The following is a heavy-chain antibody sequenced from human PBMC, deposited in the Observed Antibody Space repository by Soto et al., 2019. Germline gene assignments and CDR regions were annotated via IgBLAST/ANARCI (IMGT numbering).Heavy chain of an antibody. D-gene: IGHD1-7*01. Sequence: HSQTLSLTCAISGDSVSSNSAAWNWIRQSPSRGLEWLGRTYYRSKWYNDYAVSVKSRITINPDTSKNQFSLQLNSVTPEDTAVYYCAMGTTKTYYYGMDVWGQGTTVTVSS. CDR1: GDSVSSNSAA. J-gene: IGHJ6*02. CDR3: AMGTTKTYYYGMDV. V-gene: IGHV6-1*01. CDR2: TYYRSKWYN.